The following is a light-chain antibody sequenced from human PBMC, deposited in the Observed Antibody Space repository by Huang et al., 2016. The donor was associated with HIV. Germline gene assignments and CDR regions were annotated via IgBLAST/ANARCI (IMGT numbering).Light chain of an antibody. V-gene: IGKV3-15*01. CDR1: QTVSSN. J-gene: IGKJ1*01. CDR3: QQYNNWPPWT. Sequence: EIVMTQSPATLSVSPGEGVTLSCRASQTVSSNLAWYQQKPGQAPRLVIYGASTRATSIPARFSGSGSGTEFTLTISSLQAEDFALYYCQQYNNWPPWTFGQGTKVEI. CDR2: GAS.